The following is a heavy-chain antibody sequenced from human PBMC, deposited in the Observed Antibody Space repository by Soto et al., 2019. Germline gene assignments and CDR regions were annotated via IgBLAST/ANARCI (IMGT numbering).Heavy chain of an antibody. J-gene: IGHJ4*02. CDR3: ARDVGYCSSSTCLIDH. D-gene: IGHD2-2*01. V-gene: IGHV1-18*01. CDR2: ISTFNGET. Sequence: ASVKVSCKASGYTFNTYGISWVRQAPGQGLEWMGWISTFNGETRYAQKFQARVTVTTDTSTTTGYMELRSLRSDDTAVHYCARDVGYCSSSTCLIDHWGQGTLVTVSS. CDR1: GYTFNTYG.